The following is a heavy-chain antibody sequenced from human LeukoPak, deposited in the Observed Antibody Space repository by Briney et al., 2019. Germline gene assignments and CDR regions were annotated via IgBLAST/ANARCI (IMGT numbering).Heavy chain of an antibody. D-gene: IGHD4-17*01. V-gene: IGHV4-39*01. Sequence: PSETLSLTCTVSGGSISSSSYYWGWIRQPPGKGLEWIGSIYYSGSTYYNLSLKSRVTISVDTSKNQFSLKLSSVTAADTAVYYCARTPRPYGDYALWWFDPWGQGTLVTVSS. CDR3: ARTPRPYGDYALWWFDP. CDR2: IYYSGST. CDR1: GGSISSSSYY. J-gene: IGHJ5*02.